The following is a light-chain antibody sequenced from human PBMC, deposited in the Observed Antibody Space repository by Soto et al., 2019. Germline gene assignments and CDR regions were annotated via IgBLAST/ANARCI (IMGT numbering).Light chain of an antibody. CDR1: QNVRSY. J-gene: IGKJ1*01. V-gene: IGKV1-39*01. Sequence: DTQMTQSPSSLAASVGDRLSITCRSSQNVRSYVTWYQQKPGKAPNAIIFETSNLESGVPSRFSGDGYGTDFTLSISSLQPDDFAIYYSQQACSTPRSFGQGTKVEI. CDR3: QQACSTPRS. CDR2: ETS.